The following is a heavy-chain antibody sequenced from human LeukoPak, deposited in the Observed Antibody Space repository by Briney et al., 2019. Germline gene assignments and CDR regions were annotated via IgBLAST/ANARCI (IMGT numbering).Heavy chain of an antibody. CDR2: IWYDGSNK. Sequence: GGSLRLSCAASGFTFSSYGMHWVRQAPGKGLEWVAVIWYDGSNKYYADSVKGRFTISRDNSKNTLYLQMNSLRAEDTAVYYRARDLRPHYYGSGSPDYWGQGTLVTVSS. CDR3: ARDLRPHYYGSGSPDY. D-gene: IGHD3-10*01. CDR1: GFTFSSYG. V-gene: IGHV3-33*01. J-gene: IGHJ4*02.